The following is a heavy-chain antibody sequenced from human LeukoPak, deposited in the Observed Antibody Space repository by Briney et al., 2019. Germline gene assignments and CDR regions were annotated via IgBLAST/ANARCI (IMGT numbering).Heavy chain of an antibody. CDR3: ARGLRYFDWLLDDY. Sequence: GGSLRLSCVASGFTFSGHAMHWVRQAPGKGLEWVALISFNSNNKYYADSARGRFTIFRDNSNNILHLQMNNLRRQDTAVYYCARGLRYFDWLLDDYWGQGTLVTVSS. D-gene: IGHD3-9*01. CDR2: ISFNSNNK. CDR1: GFTFSGHA. V-gene: IGHV3-30*04. J-gene: IGHJ4*02.